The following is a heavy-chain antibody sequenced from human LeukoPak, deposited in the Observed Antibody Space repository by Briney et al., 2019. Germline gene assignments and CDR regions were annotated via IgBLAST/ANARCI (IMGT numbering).Heavy chain of an antibody. CDR1: GYTFTNNY. CDR3: AREGRYCSGGSCYEGPAY. Sequence: ASVKVSCKASGYTFTNNYMHWVRQAPGQGLEWMGIINPSGGSTSYAQKFQGRVTMTRDMSTSTVYMELSSLRSEDTAVYYCAREGRYCSGGSCYEGPAYWGQGTLVTVSS. CDR2: INPSGGST. J-gene: IGHJ4*02. D-gene: IGHD2-15*01. V-gene: IGHV1-46*01.